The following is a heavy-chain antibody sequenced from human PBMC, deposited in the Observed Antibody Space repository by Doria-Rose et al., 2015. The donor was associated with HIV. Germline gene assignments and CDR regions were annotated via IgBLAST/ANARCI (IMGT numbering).Heavy chain of an antibody. Sequence: QITLKESGPVLVKPTETLTLTCTVSGVSLSSPGMGVSWIRQPPGKALEWLANMFADDERSYKTSLKSRLTIYRGTSKRQVVLTMTDMDPVDTATYYCARIKSSRWYHKYYFDFWGQGTLVIVSA. CDR1: GVSLSSPGMG. V-gene: IGHV2-26*01. CDR3: ARIKSSRWYHKYYFDF. J-gene: IGHJ4*02. D-gene: IGHD6-13*01. CDR2: MFADDER.